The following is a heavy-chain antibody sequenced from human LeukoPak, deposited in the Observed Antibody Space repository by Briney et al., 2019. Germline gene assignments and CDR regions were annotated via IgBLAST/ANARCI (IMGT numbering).Heavy chain of an antibody. D-gene: IGHD2-2*01. CDR2: VTYSGAPT. CDR3: AKGLQRTPYYYYGMDV. V-gene: IGHV3-23*01. J-gene: IGHJ6*02. Sequence: GGSLRLSCAASGFTFSNYAMSWVRQAPGKGLEWVSAVTYSGAPTYYADSVKGRFTISRDTPKNTLYLQMNSLRVEDTAVYYCAKGLQRTPYYYYGMDVWGQGTTVTVSS. CDR1: GFTFSNYA.